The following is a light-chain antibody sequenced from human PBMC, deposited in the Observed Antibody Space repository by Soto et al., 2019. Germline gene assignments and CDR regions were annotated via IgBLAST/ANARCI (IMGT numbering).Light chain of an antibody. CDR3: QAWDSSTPGVV. Sequence: SYELTQPPSVSVSPGQTASITCSGDKLGDKYACWYQQKPGQSPVLVIYQDSKRPSGIPERFSGSNSGNTATLTISGTQAMDEADYYCQAWDSSTPGVVFGGGTKRTVL. V-gene: IGLV3-1*01. CDR2: QDS. J-gene: IGLJ2*01. CDR1: KLGDKY.